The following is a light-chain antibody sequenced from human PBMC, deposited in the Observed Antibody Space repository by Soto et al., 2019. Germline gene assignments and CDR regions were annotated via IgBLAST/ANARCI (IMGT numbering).Light chain of an antibody. J-gene: IGKJ2*01. CDR1: QSVNSH. Sequence: ERVMTQSPATLSVSPGERATLSCRANQSVNSHLAWYQHKPGQVPRLLIYATSARANGVPARFSGSGSGTEFTLTISSLQSEDFAVYSCEQYNNWPYTFGKGTKVEI. CDR2: ATS. V-gene: IGKV3-15*01. CDR3: EQYNNWPYT.